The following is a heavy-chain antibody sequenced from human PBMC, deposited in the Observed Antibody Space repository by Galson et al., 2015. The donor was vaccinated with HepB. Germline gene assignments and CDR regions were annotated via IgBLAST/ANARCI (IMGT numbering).Heavy chain of an antibody. D-gene: IGHD6-13*01. CDR2: INAGNGNT. V-gene: IGHV1-3*01. CDR1: GYTFTSYA. J-gene: IGHJ4*02. CDR3: ARRAAAGIFDFDY. Sequence: SVKVSCKASGYTFTSYAMHWVRQAPGQRLEWMGWINAGNGNTKYSQKFQGRVTITRDTSASTAYMELSSLRSEDTAVYYCARRAAAGIFDFDYWGQGTLVTVSP.